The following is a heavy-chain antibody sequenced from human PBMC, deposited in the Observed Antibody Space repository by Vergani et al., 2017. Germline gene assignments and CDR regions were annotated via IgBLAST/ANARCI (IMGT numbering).Heavy chain of an antibody. J-gene: IGHJ4*02. Sequence: EVQLVESGGGLVQPGRPLRLSCAASGFTLDDYAMHWVRQAPGTGLEWVSLISWDGGSTYYADSVKGRSTIARDNSKNSLYLQMNSLRTEDTAWYYCAKDGYYYDSSGQYYFDYWGPGTLVTVSS. CDR1: GFTLDDYA. D-gene: IGHD3-22*01. CDR3: AKDGYYYDSSGQYYFDY. V-gene: IGHV3-43*02. CDR2: ISWDGGST.